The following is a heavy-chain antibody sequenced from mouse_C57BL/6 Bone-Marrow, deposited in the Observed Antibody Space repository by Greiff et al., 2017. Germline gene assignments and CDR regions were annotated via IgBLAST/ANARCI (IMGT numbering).Heavy chain of an antibody. CDR1: GYTFTGYW. CDR2: ILPGSGST. Sequence: QVQLQQPGAELMKPGASVKLSCKATGYTFTGYWIEWVKQRPGHGLEWIGEILPGSGSTNYNEKFKGKATITVDTSSNTAYMQLSSLTTEDSAIYCCAGEIRCTRDFYWGQGTTLTVSS. V-gene: IGHV1-9*01. CDR3: AGEIRCTRDFY. D-gene: IGHD3-3*01. J-gene: IGHJ2*01.